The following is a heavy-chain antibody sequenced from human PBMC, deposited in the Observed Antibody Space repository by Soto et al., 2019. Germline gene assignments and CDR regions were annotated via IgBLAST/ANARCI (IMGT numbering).Heavy chain of an antibody. CDR2: IYYSGST. J-gene: IGHJ6*02. CDR3: ARQSLSSSWYHYYGMDV. D-gene: IGHD6-13*01. CDR1: GGSISSYY. Sequence: QVQLQESGPGLVKPSETLSLTCTVSGGSISSYYWSWIRQPPGKGLEWIGYIYYSGSTNYNPSLTSRVTISVDTSKNQNSLKLSSVPAADTAVYSWARQSLSSSWYHYYGMDVWGQGTTVTVSS. V-gene: IGHV4-59*08.